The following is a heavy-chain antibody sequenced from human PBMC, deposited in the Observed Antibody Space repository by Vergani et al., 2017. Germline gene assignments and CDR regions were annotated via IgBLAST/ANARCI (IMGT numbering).Heavy chain of an antibody. D-gene: IGHD1-26*01. CDR2: IYYSGSN. CDR3: AREGHPPGVGATTVVSHYYFDY. CDR1: GGSVSSGSYY. V-gene: IGHV4-61*01. Sequence: QVQLQESGPGLVKPSETLSLTCTVSGGSVSSGSYYWSWIRQPPGKGLEWIGYIYYSGSNNYNPSLKSRVTISVDTSKNQFSLKLSSVTAADTAVYYCAREGHPPGVGATTVVSHYYFDYWGQGTLVTVSS. J-gene: IGHJ4*02.